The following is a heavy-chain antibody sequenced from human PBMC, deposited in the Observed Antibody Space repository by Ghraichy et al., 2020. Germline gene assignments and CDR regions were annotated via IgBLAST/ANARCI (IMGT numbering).Heavy chain of an antibody. D-gene: IGHD3-10*01. J-gene: IGHJ3*02. CDR2: INHSGNT. V-gene: IGHV4-34*01. CDR1: GGSFSDYY. CDR3: ARAHGSGALDALDI. Sequence: SETRSLTCAVYGGSFSDYYWSWIRQPPGKGLEWIGEINHSGNTNYNPSLKSRVTISVDTSKKQFSLKLSSVAAADTAVYYCARAHGSGALDALDIWGQGTMVTVSS.